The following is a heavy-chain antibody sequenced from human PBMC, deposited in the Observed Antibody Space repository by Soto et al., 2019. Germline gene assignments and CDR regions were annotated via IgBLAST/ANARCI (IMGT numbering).Heavy chain of an antibody. CDR2: IWYDGSNK. Sequence: QVQLVESGGGVVQPGRSLRLSCAASGFTFSSYGMHWVRQAPGKGLEWVAGIWYDGSNKYYADSVKGRFTISRDNSKNTMYLQMNSLRAEDTAVYYCARDSTTVTTFDYWGQGTLVTVSA. CDR1: GFTFSSYG. CDR3: ARDSTTVTTFDY. V-gene: IGHV3-33*01. J-gene: IGHJ4*02. D-gene: IGHD4-17*01.